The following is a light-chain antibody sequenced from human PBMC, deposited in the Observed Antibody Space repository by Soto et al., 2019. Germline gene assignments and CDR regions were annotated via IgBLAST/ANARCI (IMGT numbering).Light chain of an antibody. CDR3: HSYDSSLSGYV. J-gene: IGLJ1*01. CDR1: SSNIGAGYD. CDR2: GNN. V-gene: IGLV1-40*01. Sequence: QSVLTQPPSVSGAPGQRVTISCTGSSSNIGAGYDLHWYQQLPGTAPKLLIYGNNNRPSGVPDRFSGSKSGTSASLAITGLQAEDEADYHCHSYDSSLSGYVFGTGTKLTVL.